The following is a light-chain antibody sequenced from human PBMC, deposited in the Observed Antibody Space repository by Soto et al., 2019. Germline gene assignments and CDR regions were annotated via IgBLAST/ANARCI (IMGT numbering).Light chain of an antibody. J-gene: IGKJ1*01. V-gene: IGKV3-15*01. Sequence: VMTLAVATLSVSPRERATLSCGASQSVSSYLAWYQQKPGQAPRLLIYGASTRATGIPARFSGSGAGTEFTLTISSLQSEDFAVYYCLQYDNLWTFGQGTKVDIK. CDR1: QSVSSY. CDR2: GAS. CDR3: LQYDNLWT.